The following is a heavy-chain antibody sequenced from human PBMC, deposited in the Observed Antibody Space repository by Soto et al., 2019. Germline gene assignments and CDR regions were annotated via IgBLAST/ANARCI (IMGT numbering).Heavy chain of an antibody. J-gene: IGHJ4*02. D-gene: IGHD2-15*01. Sequence: QIQLVQSGGGVVQPGGSMTLSCVACGCDLSADTMVWVRQAPGKGLQWVAELSPGGGNKYYADSLRGRFAILSDTANNTVLLLLLRVRPEDTAVYYCAKVADSYYLDYWGQGTQVAISA. CDR2: LSPGGGNK. CDR1: GCDLSADT. CDR3: AKVADSYYLDY. V-gene: IGHV3-30*09.